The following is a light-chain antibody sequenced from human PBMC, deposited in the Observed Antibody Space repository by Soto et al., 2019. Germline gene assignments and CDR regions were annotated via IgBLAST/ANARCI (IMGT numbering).Light chain of an antibody. Sequence: QSVLTQPPSASATPGQRVTISCSGSNSNIGNNDVYWYQQFPGTAPKILIYRNDQRPSAVPDRFSSSKYATAASLAISWLLSEDEADDYCAAWVDGLSGPVFGGGTKLTVL. J-gene: IGLJ2*01. CDR3: AAWVDGLSGPV. V-gene: IGLV1-47*01. CDR1: NSNIGNND. CDR2: RND.